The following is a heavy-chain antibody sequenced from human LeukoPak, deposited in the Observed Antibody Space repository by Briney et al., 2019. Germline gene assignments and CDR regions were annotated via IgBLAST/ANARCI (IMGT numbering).Heavy chain of an antibody. J-gene: IGHJ3*02. V-gene: IGHV3-66*04. CDR1: GFTVSSNY. D-gene: IGHD3-22*01. CDR3: AKQQYYYDSSGSPSAAFDI. Sequence: QAGGSLRLSCAASGFTVSSNYMSWVRQAPGKGLEWVSVIYSGGSTYYADSVKGRFTISRDNSKNTLYLQMNSLRAEDMALYYCAKQQYYYDSSGSPSAAFDIWGQGTMVTVSS. CDR2: IYSGGST.